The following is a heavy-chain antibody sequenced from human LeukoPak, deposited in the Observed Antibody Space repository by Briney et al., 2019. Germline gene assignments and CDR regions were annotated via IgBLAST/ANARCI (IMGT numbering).Heavy chain of an antibody. CDR1: GFTFSSYA. Sequence: PGRSLRLSCAASGFTFSSYAMHWVRQAPGKGLDWVAVISYDGTNKYYADSVKGRFTISRDNSKNTLSLQMNSLRAEDTAVYYCAKGGYYASSGSYAFDIWGQGTVVTVSS. J-gene: IGHJ3*02. CDR3: AKGGYYASSGSYAFDI. D-gene: IGHD3-22*01. V-gene: IGHV3-30*18. CDR2: ISYDGTNK.